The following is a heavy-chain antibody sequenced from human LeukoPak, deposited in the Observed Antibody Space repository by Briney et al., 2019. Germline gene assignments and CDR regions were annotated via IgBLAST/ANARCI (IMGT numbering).Heavy chain of an antibody. V-gene: IGHV3-23*01. CDR1: RFTFSDYY. CDR3: AKDPSTVTTSFAIDY. J-gene: IGHJ4*02. D-gene: IGHD4-17*01. CDR2: ISGSGGST. Sequence: GGSLRLSCAASRFTFSDYYMSWIRQAPGKGLEWVSAISGSGGSTYYADSVKGRFTISRDNSKNTLYLQMNSLRAEDTAVYYCAKDPSTVTTSFAIDYWGQGTLVTVSS.